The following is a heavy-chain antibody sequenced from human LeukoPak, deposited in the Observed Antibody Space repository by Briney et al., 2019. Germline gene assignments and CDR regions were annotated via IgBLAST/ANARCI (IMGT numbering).Heavy chain of an antibody. J-gene: IGHJ4*02. V-gene: IGHV3-48*03. Sequence: PGGSLRLSCAASGFSFSTYDMNWVRQAPGKGLEWVSYISSSAATIYYADSVRGRFTISRDNARNSLYLQMNSLRAEDTAIYYCARVGAYAAVNWWGQGTQVTVSS. CDR3: ARVGAYAAVNW. CDR2: ISSSAATI. CDR1: GFSFSTYD. D-gene: IGHD1-20*01.